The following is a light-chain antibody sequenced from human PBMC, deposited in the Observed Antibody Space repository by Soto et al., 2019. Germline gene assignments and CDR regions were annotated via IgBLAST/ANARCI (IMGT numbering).Light chain of an antibody. CDR3: SSYSSSSTRV. CDR2: GVS. V-gene: IGLV2-14*01. CDR1: SSDVGGYDY. J-gene: IGLJ3*02. Sequence: QSALTQPASVSGSPGQSITISCTGTSSDVGGYDYVTWYQQHPGKVPKVMIYGVSNRPSGVANRFSGSKSGNSASLTISGLQAEDEADYYCSSYSSSSTRVFGGGTKLTVL.